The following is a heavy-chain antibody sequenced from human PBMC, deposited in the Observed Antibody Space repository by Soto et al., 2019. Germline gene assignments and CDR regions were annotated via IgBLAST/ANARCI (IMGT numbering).Heavy chain of an antibody. CDR1: GGSFSGYY. D-gene: IGHD3-22*01. V-gene: IGHV4-34*01. Sequence: LSLTCAVYGGSFSGYYWSWIRQPPGKGLEWIGEINHSGSTNYNPSLKSRVTISVDTSKNQSSLKLSSVTAADTAVYYCARGLHTRYYYDSSGYYGPWGQGTLVTVSS. J-gene: IGHJ5*02. CDR2: INHSGST. CDR3: ARGLHTRYYYDSSGYYGP.